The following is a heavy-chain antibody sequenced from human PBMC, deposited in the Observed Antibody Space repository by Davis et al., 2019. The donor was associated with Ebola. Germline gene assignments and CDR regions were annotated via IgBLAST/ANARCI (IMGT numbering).Heavy chain of an antibody. J-gene: IGHJ5*02. CDR3: ARGKTVAGTRGLSWFDP. CDR2: MNPNSGNT. V-gene: IGHV1-8*01. D-gene: IGHD6-19*01. Sequence: AASVKVSCKASGYTFTKYDINWVRQATGQGFEWMGWMNPNSGNTGYAQNFQGRVTMTRETSVSTAYLELSSLRSEDTAVFYCARGKTVAGTRGLSWFDPWGPGTLVTVSS. CDR1: GYTFTKYD.